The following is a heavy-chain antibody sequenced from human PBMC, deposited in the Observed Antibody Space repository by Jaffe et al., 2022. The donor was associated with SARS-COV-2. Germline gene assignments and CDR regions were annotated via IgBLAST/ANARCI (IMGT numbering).Heavy chain of an antibody. D-gene: IGHD3-16*02. CDR1: GGSFSGYY. CDR3: ARGSHYDYVWGSYRLFDY. V-gene: IGHV4-34*01. Sequence: QVQLQQWGAGLLKPSETLSLTCAVYGGSFSGYYWSWIRQPPGKGLEWIGEINHSGSTNYNPSLKSRVTISVDTSKNQFSLKLSSVTAADTAVYYCARGSHYDYVWGSYRLFDYWGQGTLVTVSS. J-gene: IGHJ4*02. CDR2: INHSGST.